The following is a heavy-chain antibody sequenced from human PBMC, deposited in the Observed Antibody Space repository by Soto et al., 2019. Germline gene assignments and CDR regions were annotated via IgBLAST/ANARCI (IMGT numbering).Heavy chain of an antibody. D-gene: IGHD2-2*01. CDR3: ARTVVPAAHLKNGMDV. V-gene: IGHV1-18*01. CDR2: ISAYNGNT. Sequence: ASVKVSCKASGYTFTSYGISWVRQAPGQGLEWMGWISAYNGNTNYAQKLQGRVTMTTDTSTSTAYMELRSLRSDDTAVYYCARTVVPAAHLKNGMDVWGQGTTVTVSS. J-gene: IGHJ6*02. CDR1: GYTFTSYG.